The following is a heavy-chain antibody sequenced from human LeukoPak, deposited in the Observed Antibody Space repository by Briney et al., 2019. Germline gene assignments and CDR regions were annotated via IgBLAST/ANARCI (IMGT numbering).Heavy chain of an antibody. CDR3: ARDKSGSYCIDS. J-gene: IGHJ4*02. CDR1: AFTFSTYW. V-gene: IGHV3-7*01. Sequence: TGGSLRLSCAASAFTFSTYWMSWVRQVPGKGLEWVANIKQDGSEKYYVDSVKGRFTMSRDNAKNSLYLQMNSLRAEDTAVYYCARDKSGSYCIDSWGQGTLVTVSS. CDR2: IKQDGSEK. D-gene: IGHD1-26*01.